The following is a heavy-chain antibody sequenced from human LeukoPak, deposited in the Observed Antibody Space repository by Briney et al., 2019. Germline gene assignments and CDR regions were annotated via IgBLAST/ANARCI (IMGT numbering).Heavy chain of an antibody. CDR2: IYSGGNT. CDR1: GFTVSSNY. D-gene: IGHD2-15*01. V-gene: IGHV3-53*01. Sequence: GGSLRLSCAASGFTVSSNYMSWVRQAPGKGLEWVSGIYSGGNTYYAESVKGRFTISRDNSKNMLYLQMNSLRAEDTAVYYCARSYCSGGSCFPTYFQHWGQGTLVTVSS. CDR3: ARSYCSGGSCFPTYFQH. J-gene: IGHJ1*01.